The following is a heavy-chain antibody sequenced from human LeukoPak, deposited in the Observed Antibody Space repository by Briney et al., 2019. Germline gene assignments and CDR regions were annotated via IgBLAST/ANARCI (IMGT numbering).Heavy chain of an antibody. J-gene: IGHJ4*02. CDR3: ASGYCSGGDCYSG. D-gene: IGHD2-15*01. CDR1: GFSITSYW. CDR2: INSDGRTT. Sequence: GGSLRLSCAASGFSITSYWMHWVRQAPGKGLVWVSRINSDGRTTTYADPVKGRFTISRDNAKNTVYLQMNSLRVEDTAVYYCASGYCSGGDCYSGWGQGTLVTVSS. V-gene: IGHV3-74*01.